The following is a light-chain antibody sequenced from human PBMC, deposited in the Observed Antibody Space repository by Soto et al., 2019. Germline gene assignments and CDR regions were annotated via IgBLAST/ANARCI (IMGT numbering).Light chain of an antibody. Sequence: DIQMTQSPSSLSASVGDRVTITCRASQSISSYLTWYQQKPGKAPKLLIYAASSLQSGVPSGFSGGGSVTHYTLTISSLQPEDFPTYYCQQSYSTPSTFGGGTKVEIK. V-gene: IGKV1-39*01. CDR3: QQSYSTPST. CDR2: AAS. J-gene: IGKJ4*01. CDR1: QSISSY.